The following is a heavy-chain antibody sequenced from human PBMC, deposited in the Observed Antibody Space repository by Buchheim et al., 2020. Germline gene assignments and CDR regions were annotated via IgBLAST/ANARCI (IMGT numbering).Heavy chain of an antibody. Sequence: QVQLQQWGAGLLKPSETLSLTCAVYGGSFSGYYWSWIRQPPGKGLEWIGEINHSGSTNYNPSLKSRVTISVDTSKNQFSLKLSSVTAADTAVYYCARGYYYDSRRFRRVWGMDVWGQGTT. CDR3: ARGYYYDSRRFRRVWGMDV. CDR1: GGSFSGYY. V-gene: IGHV4-34*01. CDR2: INHSGST. D-gene: IGHD3-22*01. J-gene: IGHJ6*02.